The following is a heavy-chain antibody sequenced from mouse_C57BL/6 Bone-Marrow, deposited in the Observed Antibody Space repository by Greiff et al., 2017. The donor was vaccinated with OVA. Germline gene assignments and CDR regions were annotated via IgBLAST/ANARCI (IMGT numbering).Heavy chain of an antibody. D-gene: IGHD2-2*01. CDR1: GFTFSDYY. CDR3: ARLRWLPLYAMDY. J-gene: IGHJ4*01. Sequence: EVQGVESGGGLVQPGGSLKLSCAASGFTFSDYYMYWVRQTPEKRLEWVAYISNGGGSTYYPDTVKGRFTISRDNAKNTLYLQMSRLKSEDTAMYYCARLRWLPLYAMDYWGQGTSVTVSS. CDR2: ISNGGGST. V-gene: IGHV5-12*01.